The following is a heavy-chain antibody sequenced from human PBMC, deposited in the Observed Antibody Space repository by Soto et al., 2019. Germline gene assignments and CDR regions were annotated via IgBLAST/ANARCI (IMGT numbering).Heavy chain of an antibody. J-gene: IGHJ4*02. Sequence: QVQLMQSGAEVKKPGSSVKVSCKASGGTISTNVISWVRQARGQGLEWMGEIMPIFAAPNNAQKFQGRLTITADTSTTTVYMELSSLTSEDTAVYFCATAARYCSGGSCYPDDWGQGTLVIVSS. V-gene: IGHV1-69*06. D-gene: IGHD2-15*01. CDR3: ATAARYCSGGSCYPDD. CDR2: IMPIFAAP. CDR1: GGTISTNV.